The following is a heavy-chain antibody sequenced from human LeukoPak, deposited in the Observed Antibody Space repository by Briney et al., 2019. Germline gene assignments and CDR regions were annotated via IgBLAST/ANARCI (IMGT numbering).Heavy chain of an antibody. J-gene: IGHJ3*01. CDR2: INPSGGST. CDR3: ARGGPRWVGATTWDAFDV. D-gene: IGHD1-26*01. V-gene: IGHV1-46*01. Sequence: ASVKVSCKASGYTFTSYYMHWVRQAPGQGLEWMGIINPSGGSTSYAQKFQGRVTMTRDMSTSTVYMELSSLRSEDTAVYYCARGGPRWVGATTWDAFDVWGQGTMVTVSS. CDR1: GYTFTSYY.